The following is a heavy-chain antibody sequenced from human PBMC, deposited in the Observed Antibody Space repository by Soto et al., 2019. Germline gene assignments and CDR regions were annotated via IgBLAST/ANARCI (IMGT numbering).Heavy chain of an antibody. CDR3: AKDPGYCSGGTCYDFDY. CDR1: GFTFSSYG. Sequence: GGSLRLSCAASGFTFSSYGMHWVRQAPGKGLEWVAVIWYDGSNKYYADSVKGRFTISRDNAKNTLYLQMNSLRTEDTALYYCAKDPGYCSGGTCYDFDYWGQGTLVTVSS. V-gene: IGHV3-33*03. D-gene: IGHD2-15*01. CDR2: IWYDGSNK. J-gene: IGHJ4*02.